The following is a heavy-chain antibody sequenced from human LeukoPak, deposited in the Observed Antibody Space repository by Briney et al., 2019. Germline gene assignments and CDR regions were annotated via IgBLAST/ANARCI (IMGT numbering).Heavy chain of an antibody. CDR2: IKSKPDGGTA. CDR3: TTLIVEPYYYGMDV. D-gene: IGHD2-21*01. Sequence: PGGSPRLSCGASGFTFKNAWMSWVRRAPGKGLEWVGLIKSKPDGGTADYAAPVRGRFNISRDDSRNTLYLHMSSLKTDDTAVYYCTTLIVEPYYYGMDVWGLGTTVTVSS. J-gene: IGHJ6*02. V-gene: IGHV3-15*01. CDR1: GFTFKNAW.